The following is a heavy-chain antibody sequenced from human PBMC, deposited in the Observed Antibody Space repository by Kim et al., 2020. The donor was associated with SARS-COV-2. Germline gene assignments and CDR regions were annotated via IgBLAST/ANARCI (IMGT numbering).Heavy chain of an antibody. CDR3: ARYTISSRGGWLNP. V-gene: IGHV4-31*03. CDR1: SDSISSSGGYY. Sequence: SETLSLTCTVSSDSISSSGGYYWSWIRQYPGKGLEWIGYIYYTGSTYYNPSLKSRVAISVDTSRNQFSLKLSSVSDADTAVYFCARYTISSRGGWLNPWGQGTLVTVSS. CDR2: IYYTGST. J-gene: IGHJ5*02. D-gene: IGHD3-3*02.